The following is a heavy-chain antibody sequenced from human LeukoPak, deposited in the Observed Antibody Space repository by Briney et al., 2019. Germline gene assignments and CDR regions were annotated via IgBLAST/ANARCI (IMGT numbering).Heavy chain of an antibody. V-gene: IGHV3-48*03. D-gene: IGHD6-13*01. CDR3: ARVVADYYYYGMDV. CDR2: ISSSGSTI. J-gene: IGHJ6*02. Sequence: GRSVRLFCAASRLTLSSYEMNWVRQAPGKGLEWVSYISSSGSTIYYADSVKGRFTISRDNAKNSLYLQMNSLRAEDTAVYYCARVVADYYYYGMDVWGQGTTVTVSS. CDR1: RLTLSSYE.